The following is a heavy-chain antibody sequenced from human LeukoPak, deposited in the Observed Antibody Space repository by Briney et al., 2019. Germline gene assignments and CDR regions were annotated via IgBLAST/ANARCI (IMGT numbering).Heavy chain of an antibody. D-gene: IGHD3-22*01. CDR2: IIPILGIA. CDR1: GYTFTGYY. Sequence: SVKVSCKASGYTFTGYYMHWVRQAPGQGLEWMGRIIPILGIANYAQKFQGRVTITADKSTSTAYMELSSLRSEDTAVYYCARDSDSSGYYYQTTPFDYWGQGTLVTVSS. J-gene: IGHJ4*02. V-gene: IGHV1-69*04. CDR3: ARDSDSSGYYYQTTPFDY.